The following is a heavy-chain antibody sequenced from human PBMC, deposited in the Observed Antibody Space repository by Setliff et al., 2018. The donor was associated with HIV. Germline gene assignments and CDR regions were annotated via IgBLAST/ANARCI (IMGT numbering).Heavy chain of an antibody. CDR1: GFTFSPYW. CDR3: AKDRAPGNPPLQWLGD. D-gene: IGHD6-19*01. Sequence: PGGSLRLSCAASGFTFSPYWMHWVRQAPGKGLEWVAVIWYDGSNKYYADSVKGRFTISRDNSKDTLYLQMNSLRGEDTAVYYCAKDRAPGNPPLQWLGDWGQGTLVTVSS. J-gene: IGHJ4*02. V-gene: IGHV3-30*02. CDR2: IWYDGSNK.